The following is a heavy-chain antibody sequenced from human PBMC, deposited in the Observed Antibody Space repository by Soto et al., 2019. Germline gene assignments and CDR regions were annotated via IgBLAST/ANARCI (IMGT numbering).Heavy chain of an antibody. Sequence: GESLKISCKAIGYTFTNYWIGWVRQTPGKGLEWMGIIFPGDSDTRYNPSFEGQVTVSAYESISTAYLQWNTLKASDTAMYYCVRPNFGALTHFDFWGQGTLVTVSS. V-gene: IGHV5-51*01. D-gene: IGHD3-16*01. CDR1: GYTFTNYW. CDR3: VRPNFGALTHFDF. J-gene: IGHJ4*02. CDR2: IFPGDSDT.